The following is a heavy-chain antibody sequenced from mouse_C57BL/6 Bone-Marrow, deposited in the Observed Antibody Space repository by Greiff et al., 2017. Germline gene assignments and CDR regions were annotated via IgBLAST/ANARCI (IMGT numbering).Heavy chain of an antibody. Sequence: VQLQEPGGDLVKPGGSLKLSCAASGFTFSSYGMSWVRQTPDKRLEWVATISSGGSYTYYPDSVKGRFTIDRDNAKNTLYLQMSSLKAEDSAMYDCARQGRGYAMDYWGQRTSVTVSS. J-gene: IGHJ4*01. V-gene: IGHV5-6*01. CDR1: GFTFSSYG. CDR2: ISSGGSYT. CDR3: ARQGRGYAMDY.